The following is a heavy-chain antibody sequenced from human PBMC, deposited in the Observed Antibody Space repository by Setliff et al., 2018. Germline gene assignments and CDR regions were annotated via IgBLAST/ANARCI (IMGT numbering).Heavy chain of an antibody. CDR2: ISWDGTRT. CDR3: VKDTGNGGNTGLDY. Sequence: HPGGSLRLSCSTSGFTFDDYAMHWVRQAPGKGLEWDSLISWDGTRTNYVDSLKGRVTISRDNSKNSLFPQMNSLRVEDTALYYCVKDTGNGGNTGLDYWGQGTLVTVSS. D-gene: IGHD2-15*01. J-gene: IGHJ4*02. V-gene: IGHV3-43D*04. CDR1: GFTFDDYA.